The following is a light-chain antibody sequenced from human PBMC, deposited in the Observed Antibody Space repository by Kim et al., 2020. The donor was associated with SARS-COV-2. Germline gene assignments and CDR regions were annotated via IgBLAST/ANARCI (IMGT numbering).Light chain of an antibody. V-gene: IGKV3-15*01. CDR3: QQYNKWPPYT. J-gene: IGKJ2*01. Sequence: EIVMTQSPTTLSLSPGERATLSCRASQSVDSNLAWYQQKPGQPPRLLIYRASTRATGIPARFSGSGSGTEYTLTISGLQSGDFAVYYCQQYNKWPPYTFGQGTQLEI. CDR2: RAS. CDR1: QSVDSN.